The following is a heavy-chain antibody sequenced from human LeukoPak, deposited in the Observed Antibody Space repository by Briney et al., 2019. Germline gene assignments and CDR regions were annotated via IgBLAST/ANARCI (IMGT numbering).Heavy chain of an antibody. Sequence: GGSLRLSCVASEFTFSDYATSWVRQAPGKGLEWVSGLNEDGSTTFYADSVQGRFIISRDNSQNIVYLQMSSLRVEDTAVYYCVKDYPRIGVTGTTSFFDYWGQGNLVTVSS. V-gene: IGHV3-23*01. CDR3: VKDYPRIGVTGTTSFFDY. J-gene: IGHJ4*02. D-gene: IGHD1-7*01. CDR2: LNEDGSTT. CDR1: EFTFSDYA.